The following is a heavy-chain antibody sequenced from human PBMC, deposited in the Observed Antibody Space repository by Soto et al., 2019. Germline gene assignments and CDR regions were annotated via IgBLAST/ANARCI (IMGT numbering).Heavy chain of an antibody. J-gene: IGHJ6*02. Sequence: SETLSLTCTVSGGSISSYYWSWIRQPPGKGLEWIGYIYYSGSTNYNPSLKSRVTISVDTSKNQFSLKLSSVTAADTAVYYCARDRGCSGGRCYRPYYYGMDVWSQGTTVTVSS. CDR2: IYYSGST. V-gene: IGHV4-59*01. D-gene: IGHD2-15*01. CDR1: GGSISSYY. CDR3: ARDRGCSGGRCYRPYYYGMDV.